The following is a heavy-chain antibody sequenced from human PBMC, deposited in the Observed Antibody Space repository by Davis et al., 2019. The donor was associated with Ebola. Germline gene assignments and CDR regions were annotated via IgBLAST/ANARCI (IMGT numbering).Heavy chain of an antibody. J-gene: IGHJ4*02. CDR3: ARHSPGYLDY. Sequence: GESLKISCKASGYSFTDYWIAWVRQMPGKGLECMGIIYPGDSDARYSPSFQGQVTISADKPITTAYLQWNSLKASDTAIYYCARHSPGYLDYWGQGTLVTVSS. CDR1: GYSFTDYW. V-gene: IGHV5-51*01. D-gene: IGHD6-13*01. CDR2: IYPGDSDA.